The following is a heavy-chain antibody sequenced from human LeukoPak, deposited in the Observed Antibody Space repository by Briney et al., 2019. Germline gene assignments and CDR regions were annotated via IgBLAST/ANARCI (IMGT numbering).Heavy chain of an antibody. CDR2: IYYSGST. Sequence: PSETLSLTCTVSGGSISSGVYYWGWIRQPPGKGLEWIGSIYYSGSTNYNPSLKSRVTISVDTSKNQFSLKLSSVTAADTAVYYCARRSFDSSGWFEEKYFQHWGQGTLVTVSS. CDR1: GGSISSGVYY. CDR3: ARRSFDSSGWFEEKYFQH. J-gene: IGHJ1*01. D-gene: IGHD6-19*01. V-gene: IGHV4-39*07.